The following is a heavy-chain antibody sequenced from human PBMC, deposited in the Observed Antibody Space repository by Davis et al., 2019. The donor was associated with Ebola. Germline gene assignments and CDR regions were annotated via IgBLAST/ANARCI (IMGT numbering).Heavy chain of an antibody. V-gene: IGHV4-4*07. J-gene: IGHJ6*02. CDR3: AREGNYYYNAMDV. CDR2: IYRSGTI. CDR1: GASITDFS. Sequence: PSETLSLTCTVSGASITDFSWSWIRQPAGKGLEWVGRIYRSGTINYNPSLKSRVTMSVDTSKNQFSLKLSSVTAADTAVYYCAREGNYYYNAMDVWGQGTTITVSS.